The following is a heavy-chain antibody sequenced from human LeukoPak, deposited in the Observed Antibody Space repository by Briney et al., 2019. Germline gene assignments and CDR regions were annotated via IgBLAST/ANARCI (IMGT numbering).Heavy chain of an antibody. CDR2: IYYSGST. D-gene: IGHD6-19*01. CDR1: GGSISSHY. Sequence: SETLSLTCTVSGGSISSHYWSWIRQPPGKGLEWIGYIYYSGSTNYNPSLKSRVTISVDTSKNQFSLKLSSVTAADTAVYYCARVHSSGWSAGDWFDPWGQGTLVTVSS. CDR3: ARVHSSGWSAGDWFDP. V-gene: IGHV4-59*11. J-gene: IGHJ5*02.